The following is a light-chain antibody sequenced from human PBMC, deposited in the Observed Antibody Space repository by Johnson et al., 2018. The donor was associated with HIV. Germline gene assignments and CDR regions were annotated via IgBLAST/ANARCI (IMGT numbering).Light chain of an antibody. J-gene: IGLJ1*01. CDR1: SSNIGNNY. CDR2: DNN. V-gene: IGLV1-51*01. CDR3: GTLDHSLRSNV. Sequence: QSVLTQPPSVSAAPGQKDTISCSGSSSNIGNNYVSWYQQLPGTAPKLLIYDNNKRPSGIPDRFSGSKSGTSATLGITGLQTGDEADYYCGTLDHSLRSNVFGTGTKVTVL.